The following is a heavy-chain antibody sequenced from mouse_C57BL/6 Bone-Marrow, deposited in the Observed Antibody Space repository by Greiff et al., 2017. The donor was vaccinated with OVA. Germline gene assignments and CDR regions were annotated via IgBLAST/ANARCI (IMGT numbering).Heavy chain of an antibody. CDR3: AREWGFAY. J-gene: IGHJ3*01. CDR1: GFSFSSYA. CDR2: ISDGGSYT. Sequence: EVKLVESGGGLVKPGGSLTLSCAASGFSFSSYAMSWVRQTPEKRLEWVATISDGGSYTYYPDNVKGRFTISRDNAKNNLYLQMSHLKSEDTAMYYCAREWGFAYWGQGTLVTVSA. V-gene: IGHV5-4*01.